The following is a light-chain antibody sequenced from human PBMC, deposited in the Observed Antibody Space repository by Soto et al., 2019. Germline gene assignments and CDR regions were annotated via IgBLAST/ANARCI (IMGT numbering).Light chain of an antibody. V-gene: IGKV3-15*01. J-gene: IGKJ4*01. Sequence: EIVMTQSPATLSVSPGEGATLSCKASQNVYNNLAWYQQRPGQPPRLLIYDASTRATGISARFSGSGYGKEFTLTFSSLHSEDFAVYFCQQCRNWPLTFGGGTKVDIK. CDR1: QNVYNN. CDR3: QQCRNWPLT. CDR2: DAS.